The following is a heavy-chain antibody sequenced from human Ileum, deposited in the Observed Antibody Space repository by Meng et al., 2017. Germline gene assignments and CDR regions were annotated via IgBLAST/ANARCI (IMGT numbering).Heavy chain of an antibody. CDR3: ARTRRGSSGWYMGY. V-gene: IGHV4-34*01. J-gene: IGHJ4*02. D-gene: IGHD6-19*01. Sequence: QLQKWGEWLLKRSETLSLTCAAYGGSFSGYYWSWIRQPPGKGLEWIGEINHSGSTNYSPSLKSRVTISVDTSKNQFSLKLSSVTAADTAVYYCARTRRGSSGWYMGYWGQGTLVTVSS. CDR1: GGSFSGYY. CDR2: INHSGST.